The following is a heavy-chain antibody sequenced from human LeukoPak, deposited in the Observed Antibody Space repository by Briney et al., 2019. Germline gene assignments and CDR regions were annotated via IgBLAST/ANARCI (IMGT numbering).Heavy chain of an antibody. CDR2: ITPIFGTA. CDR1: GGTFSSYD. V-gene: IGHV1-69*13. D-gene: IGHD3-16*01. Sequence: ASVKVSCKASGGTFSSYDISWVRQAPGQGLEWMGGITPIFGTAKYAQKFQGRVTITAVESMSTAYMELSSLRSEDTAVYYCARGGDYWGQGTLVTVSS. CDR3: ARGGDY. J-gene: IGHJ4*02.